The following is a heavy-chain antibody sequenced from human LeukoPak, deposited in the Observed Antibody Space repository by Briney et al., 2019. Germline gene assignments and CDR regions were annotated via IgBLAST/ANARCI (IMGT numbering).Heavy chain of an antibody. CDR3: ARDYWGGDY. V-gene: IGHV1-46*01. D-gene: IGHD3-16*01. Sequence: ASMKVSCKASGYTFTSYYTHWVRQAPGQGLEWMGIINPSGGSTSYAQKFQGRVTMTRDMSTSTVYMELSSLRSEDTAVYYCARDYWGGDYWGQGTLVTVSS. J-gene: IGHJ4*02. CDR1: GYTFTSYY. CDR2: INPSGGST.